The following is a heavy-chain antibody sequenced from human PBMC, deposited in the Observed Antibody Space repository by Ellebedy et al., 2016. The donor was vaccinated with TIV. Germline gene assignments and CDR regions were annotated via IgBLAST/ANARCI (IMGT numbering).Heavy chain of an antibody. CDR3: AGKIAGYYYGLDV. J-gene: IGHJ6*02. CDR1: GGSITSYY. V-gene: IGHV4-59*08. Sequence: MPSETLSLTCTVSGGSITSYYWDWIRQPPGKGLEWIGYTHYSGSTYYNPSLKSRVTISIDTSRNQFSLRLTSVTAADTAVYFCAGKIAGYYYGLDVWGQGTTVTVS. CDR2: THYSGST.